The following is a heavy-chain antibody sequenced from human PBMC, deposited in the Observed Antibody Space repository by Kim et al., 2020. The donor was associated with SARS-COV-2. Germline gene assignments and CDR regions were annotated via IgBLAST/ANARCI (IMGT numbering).Heavy chain of an antibody. Sequence: AQTLQSRVTMTEEPSTDTAYMELSSLRSEDTAVYYCATDRLLGVYWYFDLWGRGTLVTVSS. CDR3: ATDRLLGVYWYFDL. D-gene: IGHD3-22*01. V-gene: IGHV1-24*01. J-gene: IGHJ2*01.